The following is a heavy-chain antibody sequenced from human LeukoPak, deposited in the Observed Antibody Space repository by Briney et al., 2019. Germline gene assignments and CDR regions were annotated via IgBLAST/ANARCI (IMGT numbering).Heavy chain of an antibody. CDR2: IYYGGST. J-gene: IGHJ3*02. V-gene: IGHV4-30-4*01. Sequence: SETLSLTCSLSGGSISNGDYYWSWIRQPPGKGPEWIGYIYYGGSTYYKSSLKSRVIISIDASKNQFSLNLNSVTAADTALYYCARGMGGNQPDAFDIWGQGTMVTVSS. D-gene: IGHD1-14*01. CDR3: ARGMGGNQPDAFDI. CDR1: GGSISNGDYY.